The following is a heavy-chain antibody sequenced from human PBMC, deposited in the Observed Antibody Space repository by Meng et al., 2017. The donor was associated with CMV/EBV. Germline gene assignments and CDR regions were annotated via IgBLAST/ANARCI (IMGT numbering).Heavy chain of an antibody. CDR3: AKAVASY. J-gene: IGHJ4*02. V-gene: IGHV3-30*02. CDR1: GFTFSSYG. D-gene: IGHD4-23*01. CDR2: IRYDGSNK. Sequence: GESLKISCAASGFTFSSYGMHWVRQAPGKGLEWVAFIRYDGSNKYYADSVKGRFTISRDNSKNTLYLQMNSLRVEDTAVYYCAKAVASYWGQGTLVTVSS.